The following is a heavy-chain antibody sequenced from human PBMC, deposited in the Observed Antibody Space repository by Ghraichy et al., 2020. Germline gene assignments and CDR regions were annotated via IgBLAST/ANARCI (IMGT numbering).Heavy chain of an antibody. Sequence: TLSLTCTVSGGSISSSSYYWGWIRQPPGKGLEWIGSIYYSGSTYYNPSLKSRVTISVDTSKNQFSLKLSSVTAADTAVYYCARPGVLTTVVTPDAFDIWGQGTMVTVSS. CDR3: ARPGVLTTVVTPDAFDI. J-gene: IGHJ3*02. D-gene: IGHD4-23*01. CDR1: GGSISSSSYY. V-gene: IGHV4-39*01. CDR2: IYYSGST.